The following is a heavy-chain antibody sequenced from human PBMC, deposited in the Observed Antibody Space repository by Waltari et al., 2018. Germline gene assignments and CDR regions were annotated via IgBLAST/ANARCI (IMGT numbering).Heavy chain of an antibody. CDR3: ARGLGLLDY. V-gene: IGHV4-34*01. J-gene: IGHJ4*02. CDR2: INHSGST. D-gene: IGHD5-12*01. CDR1: AGSFSGYY. Sequence: QVQLQQWGAGLLQPSETLSLTCAVYAGSFSGYYWSWIRQPPGKGLEWIGEINHSGSTNYNPSLKSRVTISVDTSKNQFSLKLSSVSAADTAVYYCARGLGLLDYWGQGTLVTVSS.